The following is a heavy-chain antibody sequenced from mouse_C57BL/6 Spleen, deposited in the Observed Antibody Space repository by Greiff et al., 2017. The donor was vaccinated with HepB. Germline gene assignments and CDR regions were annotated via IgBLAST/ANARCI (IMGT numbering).Heavy chain of an antibody. CDR3: ARSLDSSCYGFAY. CDR2: INPYNGGT. V-gene: IGHV1-19*01. Sequence: VQLQQSGPVLVKPGASVKMSCKASGYTFTDYYMNWVKQSHGKSLEWIGVINPYNGGTSYNQKFKGKATLTVDKSSSTAYMELNSLTSEDSAVYYCARSLDSSCYGFAYWGQGTLVTVSA. J-gene: IGHJ3*01. CDR1: GYTFTDYY. D-gene: IGHD3-2*02.